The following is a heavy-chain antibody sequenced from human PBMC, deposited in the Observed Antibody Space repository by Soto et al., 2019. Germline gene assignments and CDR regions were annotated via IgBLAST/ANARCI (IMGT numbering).Heavy chain of an antibody. CDR3: VKVLARGVGVPRFYFDS. CDR2: INADGTST. CDR1: GFTSSNSW. Sequence: GGSLRLSCAASGFTSSNSWMHWVRQVSGKGLEWVSRINADGTSTSYADSVKGRFTISRDNAKNTLYLHVNSLRAEDTAVYYCVKVLARGVGVPRFYFDSWGQGALVTVSS. J-gene: IGHJ4*02. D-gene: IGHD2-2*01. V-gene: IGHV3-74*01.